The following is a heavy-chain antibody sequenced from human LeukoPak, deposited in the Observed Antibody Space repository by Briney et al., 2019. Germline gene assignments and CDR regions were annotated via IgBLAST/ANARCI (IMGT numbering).Heavy chain of an antibody. Sequence: ASVKVSCKASGYTFTGYYMHWVRQAPGQGLEWMGWINPNSGGTNYAQKFQGRVTITRDTCISTAYMELSRLRSDDTAVYYCARAMATVVGAFDIWGQGTMVTVSS. D-gene: IGHD5-24*01. CDR2: INPNSGGT. J-gene: IGHJ3*02. CDR3: ARAMATVVGAFDI. V-gene: IGHV1-2*02. CDR1: GYTFTGYY.